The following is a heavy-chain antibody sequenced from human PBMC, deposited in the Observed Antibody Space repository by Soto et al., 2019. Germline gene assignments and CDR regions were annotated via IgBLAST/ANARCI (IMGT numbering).Heavy chain of an antibody. CDR2: ISYDGSNK. CDR3: ANYRTRENMTPLYY. CDR1: GFTFSSYG. J-gene: IGHJ4*02. Sequence: QVQLVESGGGVVQPGRSLRLSCAASGFTFSSYGMHWVRQAPGKGPEWVAVISYDGSNKYYADSVKGRFTISRDNSKNTLYLQMKILRAEDTAVYYCANYRTRENMTPLYYWGQGTLVTVSS. D-gene: IGHD1-1*01. V-gene: IGHV3-30*18.